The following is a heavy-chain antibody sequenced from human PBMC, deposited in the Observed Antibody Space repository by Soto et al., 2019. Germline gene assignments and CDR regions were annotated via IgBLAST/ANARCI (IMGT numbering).Heavy chain of an antibody. D-gene: IGHD3-22*01. J-gene: IGHJ4*02. Sequence: GSLRLSCAASGFTLSSYAMSWVRQAPGKGLEWVSAISGSGGSTYYADSVKGRFTISRDNSKNTLYLQMNSLRAEDTAVYYCAKQIGYYDSSGYPAWYFDYWGQGTLVTVSS. CDR1: GFTLSSYA. CDR2: ISGSGGST. CDR3: AKQIGYYDSSGYPAWYFDY. V-gene: IGHV3-23*01.